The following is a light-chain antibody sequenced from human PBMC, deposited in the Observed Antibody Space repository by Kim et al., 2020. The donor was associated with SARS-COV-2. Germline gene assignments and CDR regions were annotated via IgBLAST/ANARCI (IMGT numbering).Light chain of an antibody. CDR3: AAWDDSLSGWV. CDR2: RNN. J-gene: IGLJ3*02. CDR1: SSNIGSNY. V-gene: IGLV1-47*01. Sequence: QSVLTQTPSASGTPGQRVTISCSGSSSNIGSNYVYWYQQLPGTAPKLLIYRNNQRPSGVPDRFSGSKSGTSASLAISGLRSEDEADYYCAAWDDSLSGWVFGGGTKLTV.